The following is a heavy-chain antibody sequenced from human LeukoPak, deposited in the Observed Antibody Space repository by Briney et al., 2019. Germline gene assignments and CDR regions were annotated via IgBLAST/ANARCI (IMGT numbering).Heavy chain of an antibody. CDR3: STGYNSYGMDV. J-gene: IGHJ6*02. V-gene: IGHV4-59*01. CDR1: GGSISNYY. Sequence: SETLSLTCTVSGGSISNYYWSWIRQPPGKGLEWIGYIYYSGSTNYNPSLKSRVTISVDTSKNQFSLKLSSVTAADTAVYYCSTGYNSYGMDVWGQGTTVTVSS. D-gene: IGHD5-24*01. CDR2: IYYSGST.